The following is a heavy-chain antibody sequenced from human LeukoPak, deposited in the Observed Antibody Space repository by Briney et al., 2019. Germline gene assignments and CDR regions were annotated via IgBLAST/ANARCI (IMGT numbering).Heavy chain of an antibody. D-gene: IGHD5-24*01. V-gene: IGHV3-33*08. J-gene: IGHJ5*02. CDR3: ARDGLRGNNWFDP. CDR2: IWYDGSNK. Sequence: PGGSLRLSCAASGFTFSNSAMSWVRQAPGKGLEWVAVIWYDGSNKYYADSVKGRFTISRDNSKNTLDLQMNSLRAADTAVYYCARDGLRGNNWFDPWGQGTLVTVSS. CDR1: GFTFSNSA.